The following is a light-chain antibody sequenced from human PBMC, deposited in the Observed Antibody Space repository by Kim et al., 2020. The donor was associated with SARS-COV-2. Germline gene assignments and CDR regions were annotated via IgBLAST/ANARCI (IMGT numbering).Light chain of an antibody. CDR3: SSYTSISTHV. CDR1: SSDIGGYNY. V-gene: IGLV2-14*03. CDR2: DVS. J-gene: IGLJ1*01. Sequence: QSALTQPASVSGSPGQSITISCTGTSSDIGGYNYVSWYQQHPGKAPKLMIYDVSNRPSGVSNRFSGSKSGHTASLTISGLQAEDEADYYCSSYTSISTHVFGTGTKVTVL.